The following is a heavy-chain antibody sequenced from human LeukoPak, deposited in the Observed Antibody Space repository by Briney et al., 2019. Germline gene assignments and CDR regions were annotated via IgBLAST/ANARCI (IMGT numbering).Heavy chain of an antibody. Sequence: GGSLRLSCAASGFTFSSYSMNWVRQAPGKGLEWVSSISSSSSYIYYADSVKGRFTISRDNSKNTLYLQMNSLRAEDTAVYYCAKEGPYGSGSPYYYYYYMDVWGKGTTVTISS. V-gene: IGHV3-21*01. J-gene: IGHJ6*03. D-gene: IGHD3-10*01. CDR1: GFTFSSYS. CDR2: ISSSSSYI. CDR3: AKEGPYGSGSPYYYYYYMDV.